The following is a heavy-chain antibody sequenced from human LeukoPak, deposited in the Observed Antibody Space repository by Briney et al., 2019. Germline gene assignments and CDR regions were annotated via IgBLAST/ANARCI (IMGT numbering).Heavy chain of an antibody. J-gene: IGHJ4*02. Sequence: GRSLRLSCAASGFTFSGYGMHWVRQAPGKELEWVALISYDGSNKYYADSVKGRFTISRDNSKNTLYLQMNSLRAEDTAVYYCAKDGHCSNGVCYGYFDYWGQGTLVTVSS. D-gene: IGHD2-8*01. CDR2: ISYDGSNK. CDR3: AKDGHCSNGVCYGYFDY. CDR1: GFTFSGYG. V-gene: IGHV3-30*18.